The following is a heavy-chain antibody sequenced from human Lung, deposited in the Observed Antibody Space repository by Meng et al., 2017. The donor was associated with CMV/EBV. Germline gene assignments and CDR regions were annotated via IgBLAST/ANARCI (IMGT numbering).Heavy chain of an antibody. CDR3: ASLDIVVVMGDNRPADAFDI. CDR1: GFTFDDYA. J-gene: IGHJ3*02. CDR2: ISWNSGSI. D-gene: IGHD2-21*01. V-gene: IGHV3-9*01. Sequence: GGSLRLXCAASGFTFDDYAMHWVRQAPGKGLEWVSGISWNSGSIGYADSVKGRFTISRDNAKNSLYLQMNSLRAEDTALYYCASLDIVVVMGDNRPADAFDIWGQGXMVTVSS.